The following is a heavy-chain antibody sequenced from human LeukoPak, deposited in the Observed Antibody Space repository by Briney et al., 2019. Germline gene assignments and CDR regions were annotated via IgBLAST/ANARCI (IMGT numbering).Heavy chain of an antibody. CDR3: ARDIRLSGGNSVGGVDY. CDR1: GYTFTSYY. J-gene: IGHJ4*02. Sequence: ASVKVSCKASGYTFTSYYMHWVRQAPGQGLEWMGIINPSGGSTSYAQKFQGRVTMTRDTSTSTVYMELSSLRSEDTAVYYCARDIRLSGGNSVGGVDYWGQGTLVTVSS. V-gene: IGHV1-46*01. D-gene: IGHD4-23*01. CDR2: INPSGGST.